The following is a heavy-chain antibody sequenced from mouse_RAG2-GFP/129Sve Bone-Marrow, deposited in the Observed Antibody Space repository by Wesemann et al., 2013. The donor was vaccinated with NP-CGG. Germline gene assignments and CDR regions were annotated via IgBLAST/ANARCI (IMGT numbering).Heavy chain of an antibody. V-gene: IGHV14-3*02. D-gene: IGHD2-1*01. CDR3: AREDYGNYYFDY. CDR2: IDPANGNT. Sequence: EVQLQQSGAELVKPGASVKLSCTASGFNIKDTYMHWVKQRPEQGLEWIGRIDPANGNTKYDPKFQGKATITADTSSNTAYLQLSSLTSEDTAVYYCAREDYGNYYFDYWGQGTTLTVSS. CDR1: GFNIKDTY. J-gene: IGHJ2*01.